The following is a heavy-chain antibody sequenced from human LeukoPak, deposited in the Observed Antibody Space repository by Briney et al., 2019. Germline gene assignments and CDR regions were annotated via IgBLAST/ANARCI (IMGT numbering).Heavy chain of an antibody. J-gene: IGHJ4*02. D-gene: IGHD5-12*01. CDR3: ARHWAPRRVATVPGY. V-gene: IGHV5-51*01. CDR1: GYSFTSYW. CDR2: IYPGDSDT. Sequence: LGESLKISCKGSGYSFTSYWIGWVRQMPGKGLEWMGIIYPGDSDTRYSPSFQGQVTISADKSISTAYLQWSSLKASDTAVYYCARHWAPRRVATVPGYWGQGTLVTVSS.